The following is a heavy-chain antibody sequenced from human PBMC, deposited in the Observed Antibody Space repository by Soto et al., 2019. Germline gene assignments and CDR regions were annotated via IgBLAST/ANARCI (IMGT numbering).Heavy chain of an antibody. D-gene: IGHD3-3*01. V-gene: IGHV1-18*01. CDR2: ISAYNGNT. Sequence: ASVKVSCKASGYTLTSYGISWVRQAPGQGLEWMGWISAYNGNTNYAQKLQGRVTMTTDTSTSTAYMELRSLRSDDTAVYYCARDFSPNQDFDYWGQGTLVTVSS. CDR1: GYTLTSYG. J-gene: IGHJ4*02. CDR3: ARDFSPNQDFDY.